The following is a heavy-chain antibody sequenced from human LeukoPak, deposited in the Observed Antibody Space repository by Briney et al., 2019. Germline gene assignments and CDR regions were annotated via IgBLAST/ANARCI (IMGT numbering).Heavy chain of an antibody. CDR3: AREKDFWNGLDAFDL. V-gene: IGHV4-39*06. D-gene: IGHD3-3*01. CDR2: IYYSGTT. CDR1: GGSMSRNSFY. Sequence: SETLSLTCTVSGGSMSRNSFYWGWIRQAPGMGLEWIATIYYSGTTYYNPSLRSRVTIEVDMLKYQFPLKVTSVTAADTGVYFCAREKDFWNGLDAFDLWGRGTLVTVSS. J-gene: IGHJ3*01.